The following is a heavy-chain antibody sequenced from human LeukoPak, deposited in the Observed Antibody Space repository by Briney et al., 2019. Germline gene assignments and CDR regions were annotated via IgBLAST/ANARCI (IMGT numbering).Heavy chain of an antibody. Sequence: GASVKVSCKASGYTFTSYYMHWVRQAPGQGLEWMGIINPSGGGTSYAQKFQGRVTMTRDTSTSTVYMELSSLRSEDTAVYYCARSNSSGPFDPWGQGTLVTVSS. CDR1: GYTFTSYY. J-gene: IGHJ5*02. D-gene: IGHD6-19*01. CDR3: ARSNSSGPFDP. V-gene: IGHV1-46*01. CDR2: INPSGGGT.